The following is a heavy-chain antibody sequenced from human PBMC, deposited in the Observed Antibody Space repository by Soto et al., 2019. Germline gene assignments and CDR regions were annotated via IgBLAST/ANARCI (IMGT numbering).Heavy chain of an antibody. J-gene: IGHJ5*02. V-gene: IGHV3-21*03. CDR1: GFTFSSHS. Sequence: EVQLVESGGGLVKPGGSLRLSCAASGFTFSSHSMNWVRQAPGRGLEWVSSMSSSGTYIYYADSVTGRFTIYRANGKTSLYLKRNSRRADDTDVYYCARGDYGDSSGCIDHWGRGTLVTVSS. CDR3: ARGDYGDSSGCIDH. D-gene: IGHD3-22*01. CDR2: MSSSGTYI.